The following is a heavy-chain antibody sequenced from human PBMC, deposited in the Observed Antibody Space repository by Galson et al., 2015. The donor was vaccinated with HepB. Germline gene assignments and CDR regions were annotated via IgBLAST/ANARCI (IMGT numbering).Heavy chain of an antibody. CDR3: ARDPSDTMVRGVIPHLLYGMDV. Sequence: SCKASGYTFTGYYMHWVRQAPGQGLEWMRWINPNSGGTNYAQKFQGWVTMTRDTSISTAYMELSRLRSDDTAVYYCARDPSDTMVRGVIPHLLYGMDVWGQGTTVTVSS. CDR2: INPNSGGT. CDR1: GYTFTGYY. V-gene: IGHV1-2*04. J-gene: IGHJ6*02. D-gene: IGHD3-10*01.